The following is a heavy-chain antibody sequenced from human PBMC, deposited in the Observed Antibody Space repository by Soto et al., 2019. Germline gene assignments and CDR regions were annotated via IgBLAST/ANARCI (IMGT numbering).Heavy chain of an antibody. CDR3: ARVMGRVTYFYMDV. CDR2: IWFDGINE. Sequence: QVQLVESGGGVVQPGKSLRLSCVASGFTFSNYGMHWVRQAPGKGLEWVAVIWFDGINEAYADSVRGRFTISRDNSKNTVYLHMNSLRAEDTAVYNRARVMGRVTYFYMDVWGTGTTVTVSS. D-gene: IGHD3-10*01. J-gene: IGHJ6*03. CDR1: GFTFSNYG. V-gene: IGHV3-33*01.